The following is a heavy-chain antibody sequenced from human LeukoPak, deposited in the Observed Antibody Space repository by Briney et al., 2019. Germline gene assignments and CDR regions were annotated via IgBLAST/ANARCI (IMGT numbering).Heavy chain of an antibody. CDR3: AHDISDTAMVFDY. Sequence: GGSLRLSCAASGFIFDDYAMHWVRQAPGKGLEWVSGISWNSGSIGYADSVKGRFTISRDNTKNSLYLQMNSLRAEDTALYYCAHDISDTAMVFDYWGQGTLVTVSS. CDR1: GFIFDDYA. V-gene: IGHV3-9*01. CDR2: ISWNSGSI. D-gene: IGHD5-18*01. J-gene: IGHJ4*02.